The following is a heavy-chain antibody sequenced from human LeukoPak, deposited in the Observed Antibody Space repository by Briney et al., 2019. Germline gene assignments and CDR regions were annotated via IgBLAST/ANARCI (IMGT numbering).Heavy chain of an antibody. CDR2: LYYSGTT. D-gene: IGHD2-8*01. Sequence: SETLSLTCTVSGASIRNSPYYWGWIRQPPGKGLEWIGSLYYSGTTYYNPSLENRVTISLDTSKNQFSLKLSSVTAADTAVYFCARLRDDNGAWYYFDSWGQGTLVTVSS. J-gene: IGHJ4*02. CDR1: GASIRNSPYY. CDR3: ARLRDDNGAWYYFDS. V-gene: IGHV4-39*01.